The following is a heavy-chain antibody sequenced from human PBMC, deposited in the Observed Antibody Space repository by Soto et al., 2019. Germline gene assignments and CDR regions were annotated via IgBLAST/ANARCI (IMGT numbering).Heavy chain of an antibody. J-gene: IGHJ6*02. V-gene: IGHV3-30*18. Sequence: QVQLVESGGGVVQPGRSLRLSCAASGFTFSSYGMHWVRQAPGKGLEWVAVISYDGSNKYYADSVKGRFTISRDNSKNTLYLQMNSLRAEDTAVYYCAKDGRAVAIYYYGMDVWGQGTTVTVSS. D-gene: IGHD6-19*01. CDR1: GFTFSSYG. CDR3: AKDGRAVAIYYYGMDV. CDR2: ISYDGSNK.